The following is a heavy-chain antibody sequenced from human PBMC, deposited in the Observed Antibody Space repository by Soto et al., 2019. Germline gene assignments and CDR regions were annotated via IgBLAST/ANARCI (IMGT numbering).Heavy chain of an antibody. D-gene: IGHD3-3*01. CDR3: PRDLITIFGVGAYYYYGMDV. CDR2: ISSSSSYI. CDR1: GFTFSSYS. V-gene: IGHV3-21*01. Sequence: EVQLVESGGGLVKPGGSLRLSCAASGFTFSSYSMNWVRQAPGKGLEWVSSISSSSSYIYYADSVKGRFTISRDNAKNSLYLQMNSLRAEDTAVYYCPRDLITIFGVGAYYYYGMDVWGQGTTVTVSS. J-gene: IGHJ6*02.